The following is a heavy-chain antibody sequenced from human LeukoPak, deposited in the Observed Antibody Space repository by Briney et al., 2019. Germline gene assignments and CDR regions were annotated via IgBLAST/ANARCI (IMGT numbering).Heavy chain of an antibody. CDR3: ARAVAVTGTQFWTGNYFDY. J-gene: IGHJ4*02. V-gene: IGHV4-4*07. D-gene: IGHD6-19*01. CDR1: GVSISSYY. Sequence: SETLSLTCTVSGVSISSYYWSWIRQPAGKGLEWIGRIYPSGNTNYNPSLKSRVTMSADTSKNQFSLKLSSVIAADTAVYYCARAVAVTGTQFWTGNYFDYWGQGTPVTVSS. CDR2: IYPSGNT.